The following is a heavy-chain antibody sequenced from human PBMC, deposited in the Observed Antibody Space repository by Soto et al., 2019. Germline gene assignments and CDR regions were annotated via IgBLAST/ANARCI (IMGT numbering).Heavy chain of an antibody. CDR2: IIPNYEAA. CDR3: ARYWNAGTLYGAFNI. Sequence: QVQLVQSGAEVRKPGSSVKVSCEASGGSFNNYVISWLRQAPGQGLEWMGGIIPNYEAANYAQKFRGRLTTTADKATNTAYLELNSLRPEDTATYFCARYWNAGTLYGAFNIWGQGTTVTVS. J-gene: IGHJ3*02. V-gene: IGHV1-69*06. CDR1: GGSFNNYV. D-gene: IGHD4-17*01.